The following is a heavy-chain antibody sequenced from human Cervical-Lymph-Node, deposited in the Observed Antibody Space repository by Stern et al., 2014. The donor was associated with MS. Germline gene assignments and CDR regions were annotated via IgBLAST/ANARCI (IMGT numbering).Heavy chain of an antibody. J-gene: IGHJ6*02. CDR1: GYTFTSYG. D-gene: IGHD2/OR15-2a*01. Sequence: DQLVESGAEVKKPGASVKVSCKASGYTFTSYGISWVRQAPGQGLEWMGWTSAYNGNTNYAQKLQGRVTMTTDTSTSTAYMELRSLRSDDTAVYYCARDVPSPNNYYYYGMDVWGQGTTVTVSS. V-gene: IGHV1-18*01. CDR3: ARDVPSPNNYYYYGMDV. CDR2: TSAYNGNT.